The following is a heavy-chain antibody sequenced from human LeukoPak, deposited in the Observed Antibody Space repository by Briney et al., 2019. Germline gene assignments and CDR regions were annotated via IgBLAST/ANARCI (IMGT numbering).Heavy chain of an antibody. J-gene: IGHJ5*02. CDR1: GGSISSYY. CDR2: IYYSGST. V-gene: IGHV4-59*12. CDR3: ARPFSSSWYRAFDP. D-gene: IGHD6-13*01. Sequence: SETLSLTCTVSGGSISSYYWSWIRQPPGKGLEWIGYIYYSGSTNYNPSLKSRVTISVDTSKNQFSLKLSSVTAADTAVYYCARPFSSSWYRAFDPWGQGTLVTVSS.